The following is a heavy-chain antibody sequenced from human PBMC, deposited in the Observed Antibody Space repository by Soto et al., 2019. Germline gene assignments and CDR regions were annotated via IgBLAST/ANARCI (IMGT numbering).Heavy chain of an antibody. J-gene: IGHJ4*02. CDR2: IIPIFSTA. Sequence: SVKVSCKASGGTFSSYAISWVRQAPGQGREWMGGIIPIFSTANYAQKFQGRVTLTADESTSTAYMELSSLRSEDTAVYYCAREGDGYNSSEAYDYWGQGPLVTVSS. CDR3: AREGDGYNSSEAYDY. D-gene: IGHD5-12*01. V-gene: IGHV1-69*13. CDR1: GGTFSSYA.